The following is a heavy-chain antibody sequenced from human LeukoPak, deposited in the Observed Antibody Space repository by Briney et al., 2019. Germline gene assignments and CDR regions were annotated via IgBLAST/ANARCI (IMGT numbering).Heavy chain of an antibody. V-gene: IGHV4-31*03. CDR3: ARVGVVTATPLFDY. CDR1: GGSISSGGYY. CDR2: IYYSGST. D-gene: IGHD2-21*02. J-gene: IGHJ4*02. Sequence: SETLSLTCTVSGGSISSGGYYWSWIRQHPGKGLEWIGYIYYSGSTYYNPSLKSRVTISVDTSKNQFSLKLSSVTAADTAVCYCARVGVVTATPLFDYWGQGTLVTVSS.